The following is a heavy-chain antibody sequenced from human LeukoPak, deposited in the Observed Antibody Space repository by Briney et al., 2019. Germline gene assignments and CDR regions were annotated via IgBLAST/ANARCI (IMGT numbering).Heavy chain of an antibody. Sequence: SSETLSLTCTVSGGSISSYYWSWIRQPAGKGLEWIGRIYSSGSTNYNPSLKSRVTMSIDTSKNQFSLKLSSVTAADTAMYYCARDGLGSGWYPVWFDPWGQGTLVTVSS. CDR2: IYSSGST. CDR1: GGSISSYY. CDR3: ARDGLGSGWYPVWFDP. V-gene: IGHV4-4*07. D-gene: IGHD6-19*01. J-gene: IGHJ5*02.